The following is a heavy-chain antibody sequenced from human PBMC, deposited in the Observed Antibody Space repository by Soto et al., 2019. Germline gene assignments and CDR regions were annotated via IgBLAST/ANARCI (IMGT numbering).Heavy chain of an antibody. CDR3: ARWYSSGLYYLDY. Sequence: GESLKISCKGSGYSFTSYWIAWVRQVPGKALECMGIIYPGDSDTRYSPSFQGQVTISADKSTSTAYLQWSSLKASDTAMYYCARWYSSGLYYLDYWGQGTLVTVSS. V-gene: IGHV5-51*01. J-gene: IGHJ4*02. CDR2: IYPGDSDT. D-gene: IGHD6-19*01. CDR1: GYSFTSYW.